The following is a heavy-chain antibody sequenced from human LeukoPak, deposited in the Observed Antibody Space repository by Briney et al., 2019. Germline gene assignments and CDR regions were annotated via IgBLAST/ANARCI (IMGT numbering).Heavy chain of an antibody. CDR3: ARGFAPMVRGWFEP. J-gene: IGHJ5*02. Sequence: SETLSLTCTVSGGSISSYYWSWIRQPPGKGLEWIGYVYYTGTTNCNPSLKSRVTISVDTSKNQFSLKVISVTAADTAVYYCARGFAPMVRGWFEPWGQGTLVTVSS. V-gene: IGHV4-59*13. CDR2: VYYTGTT. D-gene: IGHD3-10*01. CDR1: GGSISSYY.